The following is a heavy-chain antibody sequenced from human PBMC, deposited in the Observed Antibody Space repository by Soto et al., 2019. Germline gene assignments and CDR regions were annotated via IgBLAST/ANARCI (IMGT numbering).Heavy chain of an antibody. CDR3: ARGLAVAEDDYFDY. Sequence: ASVKVSCKASGYTFTSYYMHWVRQAPGQGLEWMGIINPSGGSTSYAQKFQGRVTMTTDTSTSTAYMELRSLRSDGTAVYYCARGLAVAEDDYFDYWGQGTLVTVSS. CDR2: INPSGGST. V-gene: IGHV1-46*01. CDR1: GYTFTSYY. D-gene: IGHD6-19*01. J-gene: IGHJ4*02.